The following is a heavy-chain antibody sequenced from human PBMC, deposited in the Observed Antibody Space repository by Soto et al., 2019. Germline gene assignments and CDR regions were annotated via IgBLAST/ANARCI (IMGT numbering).Heavy chain of an antibody. D-gene: IGHD6-19*01. CDR1: GYSFTIYW. Sequence: GESLKISCKGSGYSFTIYWISWVRQMPGKGLEWMGRIDPSDSYTNYSPSFQGHVTISADKSISTAYLQWSSLKASDTAMYYCARRDSSGWYTGYWGQGTLVTVSS. CDR3: ARRDSSGWYTGY. V-gene: IGHV5-10-1*01. CDR2: IDPSDSYT. J-gene: IGHJ4*02.